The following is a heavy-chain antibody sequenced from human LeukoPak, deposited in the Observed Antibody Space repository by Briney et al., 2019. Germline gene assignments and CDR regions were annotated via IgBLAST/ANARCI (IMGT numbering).Heavy chain of an antibody. CDR3: ARYSGSYSDAFDI. CDR2: IYHSGST. Sequence: PSETLSLTCAVSGGSISSSNWWSWVRQPPGTGLEWIGVIYHSGSTNYNPSLKSRVTISVDKSKNQFSLKLSSVTAADTAVYYCARYSGSYSDAFDIWGQGTMVTVSS. V-gene: IGHV4-4*02. CDR1: GGSISSSNW. J-gene: IGHJ3*02. D-gene: IGHD1-26*01.